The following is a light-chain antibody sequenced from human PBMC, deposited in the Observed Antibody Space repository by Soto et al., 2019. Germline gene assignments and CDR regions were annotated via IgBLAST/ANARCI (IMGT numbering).Light chain of an antibody. J-gene: IGLJ2*01. Sequence: QSVLTQPASVSGSPGQSITISCTGTSSDVGGYNYVSWYQQHPGKAPKLMIYDVSNQPSGVSNRFSGSKSGNTASLTISGLQDEDEADYYCSSYTTSSTLIFGGGTKLTVL. V-gene: IGLV2-14*01. CDR1: SSDVGGYNY. CDR3: SSYTTSSTLI. CDR2: DVS.